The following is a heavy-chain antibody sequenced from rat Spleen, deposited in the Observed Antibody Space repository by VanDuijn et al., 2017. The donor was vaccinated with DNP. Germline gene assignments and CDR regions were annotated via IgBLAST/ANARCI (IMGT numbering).Heavy chain of an antibody. J-gene: IGHJ2*01. CDR1: DSSITSYY. CDR3: AGAKILRSFDY. Sequence: EVQLQESGPGLVKPSQSLSLTCSVTDSSITSYYWGWIRKFPGNKMEWIGHISYSGDTTYNPSLKSRISITRNTSENQFFLRLNSITDEDTATDVWAGAKILRSFDYWGQGVMVTVSS. D-gene: IGHD1-11*01. V-gene: IGHV3-1*01. CDR2: ISYSGDT.